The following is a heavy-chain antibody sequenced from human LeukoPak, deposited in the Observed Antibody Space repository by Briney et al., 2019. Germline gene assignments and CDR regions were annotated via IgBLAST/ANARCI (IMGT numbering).Heavy chain of an antibody. CDR1: GFTFSSYA. CDR3: APQQSYSPYNWFDP. J-gene: IGHJ5*02. D-gene: IGHD5-12*01. CDR2: IHPDGSIT. Sequence: GGSLRLSCAASGFTFSSYAMHWVRQAPGTGLVWVSRIHPDGSITTYADSVKGRFTISRDNAKNTLYLQMNSLRAEDTAVYFCAPQQSYSPYNWFDPWGQGTLVTVSS. V-gene: IGHV3-74*03.